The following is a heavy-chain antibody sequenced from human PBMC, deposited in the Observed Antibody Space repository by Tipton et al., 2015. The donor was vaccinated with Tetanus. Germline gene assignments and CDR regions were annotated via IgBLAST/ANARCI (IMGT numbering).Heavy chain of an antibody. Sequence: VQLVQSGAEVKKTGESLKISCKGSGYSFTSYWIGWVRQMHGKGLEWMGIIYTGDSDTRYSPPFQGQVTISADQSISTPYLQWSSLKASDSAMYYCARSYYDFWSGYYYYYGMDVWGQGTTVPVSS. D-gene: IGHD3-3*01. CDR1: GYSFTSYW. CDR3: ARSYYDFWSGYYYYYGMDV. CDR2: IYTGDSDT. V-gene: IGHV5-51*01. J-gene: IGHJ6*02.